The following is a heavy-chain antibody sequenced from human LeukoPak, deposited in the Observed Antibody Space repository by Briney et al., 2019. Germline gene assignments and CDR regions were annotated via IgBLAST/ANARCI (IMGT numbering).Heavy chain of an antibody. Sequence: GGSLRLSCAASGFTFSSYSMNWVRQAPGKGLEWVSYISSSSTIYYADSVKGRFTISRDNAKNSLYLQMNSLRAEDTAVYYCARGEDGDYGFDYWGQGTLVTVSS. CDR1: GFTFSSYS. J-gene: IGHJ4*02. CDR2: ISSSSTI. D-gene: IGHD4-17*01. V-gene: IGHV3-48*01. CDR3: ARGEDGDYGFDY.